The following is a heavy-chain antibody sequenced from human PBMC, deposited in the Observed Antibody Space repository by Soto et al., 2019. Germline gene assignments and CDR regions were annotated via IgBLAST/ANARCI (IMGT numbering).Heavy chain of an antibody. D-gene: IGHD1-20*01. CDR1: GYTFSTSG. CDR3: ARDTESNRYND. Sequence: SVKVSCQTSGYTFSTSGISWVRQAPVQGLEWVGWIRPDNGNRKSAQRLQGRVTLTTDTSASTAYMELRSLTSDDTAMYYCARDTESNRYNDWGQGTLVTVSS. J-gene: IGHJ1*01. CDR2: IRPDNGNR. V-gene: IGHV1-18*01.